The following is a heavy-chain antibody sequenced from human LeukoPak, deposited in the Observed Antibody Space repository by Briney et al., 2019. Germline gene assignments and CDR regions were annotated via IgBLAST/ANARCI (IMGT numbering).Heavy chain of an antibody. CDR2: ISINSDYI. CDR3: ARGSTTAQRKDAFDI. V-gene: IGHV3-21*01. D-gene: IGHD4-17*01. CDR1: GFTFSSYW. J-gene: IGHJ3*02. Sequence: GGSLRLSCAASGFTFSSYWMSWVRQAPGKGLEWVSSISINSDYIYYSDSIKGRFTISRDNAKGSLYLQMNSLGAEDMALYYCARGSTTAQRKDAFDIWGQGTKVTVSS.